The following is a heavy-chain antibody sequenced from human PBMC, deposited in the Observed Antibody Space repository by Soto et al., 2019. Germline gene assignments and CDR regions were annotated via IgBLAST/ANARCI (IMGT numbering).Heavy chain of an antibody. V-gene: IGHV1-2*04. CDR1: GYTFTGYY. CDR2: INPNSGGT. CDR3: ARRYCTNGVCYKAGMDV. Sequence: ASVKVSCKASGYTFTGYYMHWVRQAPGQGLEWMGWINPNSGGTSYAQKFQGWVTMTRDTSISTPYMELSRLRSDDTAVYYCARRYCTNGVCYKAGMDVWGQGTTVTVSS. J-gene: IGHJ6*02. D-gene: IGHD2-8*01.